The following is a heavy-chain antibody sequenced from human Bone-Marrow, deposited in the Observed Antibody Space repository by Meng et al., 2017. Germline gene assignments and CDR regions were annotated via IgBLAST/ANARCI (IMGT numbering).Heavy chain of an antibody. Sequence: EEQLVGPGGGLAQPGGSLRLSCAASGFTFSRNYMHWVRQTPGKGLVWVSRINPDGSSSNNADSVKGRFTVSRDNSKNTLYLQMNSLRAEDTAVYYCASSPLLSYNYWGQGTLVTVSS. CDR1: GFTFSRNY. CDR3: ASSPLLSYNY. J-gene: IGHJ4*02. CDR2: INPDGSSS. D-gene: IGHD1-26*01. V-gene: IGHV3-74*01.